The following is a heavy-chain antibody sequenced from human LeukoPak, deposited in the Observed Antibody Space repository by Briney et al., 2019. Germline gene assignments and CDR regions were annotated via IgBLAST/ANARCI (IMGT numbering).Heavy chain of an antibody. CDR2: IRYDGSNK. CDR3: ARGGPAAGRFDY. CDR1: GFTFSSYG. V-gene: IGHV3-30*02. Sequence: GGSLRLSCAASGFTFSSYGMHWVRQAPGKGLEWVAFIRYDGSNKYYADSAKGRFTISRDNSRNTLYLQMNSLRAEDTAVYYCARGGPAAGRFDYWGQGTLVTVSS. D-gene: IGHD6-13*01. J-gene: IGHJ4*02.